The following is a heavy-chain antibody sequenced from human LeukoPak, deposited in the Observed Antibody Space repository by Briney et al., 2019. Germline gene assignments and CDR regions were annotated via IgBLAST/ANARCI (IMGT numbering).Heavy chain of an antibody. V-gene: IGHV4-61*09. Sequence: SETLSLTCTVSGGSLSSGSYYWSWIRQPAGKGLEWIGHIYTSGSTNYNPSLKSRVTISIDTSKNQFSLKLSSVTAADTAVYYCARSGPRDGYNRAIGYWGQGTLVTVSS. CDR3: ARSGPRDGYNRAIGY. CDR2: IYTSGST. D-gene: IGHD5-24*01. J-gene: IGHJ4*02. CDR1: GGSLSSGSYY.